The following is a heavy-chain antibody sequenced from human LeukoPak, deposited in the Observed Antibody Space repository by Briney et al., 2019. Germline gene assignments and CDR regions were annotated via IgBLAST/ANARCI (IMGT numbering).Heavy chain of an antibody. D-gene: IGHD1-1*01. CDR1: GFTFSSYD. J-gene: IGHJ4*02. V-gene: IGHV3-13*01. Sequence: GGSLRLSCAASGFTFSSYDMHWVRQATGKGLEGVSAIGSAGDTYYSSSVKGRFTISREHAKHSLYLQMNSRRAGDTAVYYCARASGGTTTTEGSFDYWGQGTLVTVSS. CDR2: IGSAGDT. CDR3: ARASGGTTTTEGSFDY.